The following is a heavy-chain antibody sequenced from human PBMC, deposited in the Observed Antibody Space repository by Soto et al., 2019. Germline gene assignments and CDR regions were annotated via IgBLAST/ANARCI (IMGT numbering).Heavy chain of an antibody. V-gene: IGHV4-34*01. Sequence: SETLSLTCAVYGGSFSGYYWSWIRQPPGKGLEWIGQINHSGSTNYNPSLKSRVTISVDTSKNQFSLKLSSVTAADTAVYYCARANPYYDYRGAYDYWGQGTLVTVSS. CDR3: ARANPYYDYRGAYDY. D-gene: IGHD3-16*01. CDR2: INHSGST. J-gene: IGHJ4*02. CDR1: GGSFSGYY.